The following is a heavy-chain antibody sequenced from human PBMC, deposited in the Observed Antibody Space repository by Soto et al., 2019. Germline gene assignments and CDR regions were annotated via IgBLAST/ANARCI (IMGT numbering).Heavy chain of an antibody. CDR2: ISYDGSNK. CDR3: AKEVVVAATYYYYDGMDV. V-gene: IGHV3-30*18. Sequence: QVQLVESGGGVVQPGRSLRLSCAASGFTFSSYGMHWVRQAPGKGLEWVAVISYDGSNKYYADSVKGRFTISRDNSKNTLYLQMNSLRAEETAVYYCAKEVVVAATYYYYDGMDVWGQGTTVTVSS. CDR1: GFTFSSYG. J-gene: IGHJ6*02. D-gene: IGHD2-15*01.